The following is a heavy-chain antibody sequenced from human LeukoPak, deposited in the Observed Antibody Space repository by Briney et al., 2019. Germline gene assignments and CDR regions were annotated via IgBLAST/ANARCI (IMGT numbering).Heavy chain of an antibody. D-gene: IGHD3-10*01. V-gene: IGHV1-18*01. CDR1: GYTFTSYG. CDR2: ISAYNGNT. CDR3: ARDRSGSYPNWFDP. J-gene: IGHJ5*02. Sequence: ASVNVSCKASGYTFTSYGISWVRQAPGQGLEWMGWISAYNGNTNYAQKLQGRVTMTTDTSTSTAYMELRSLRSDDTALYYCARDRSGSYPNWFDPWGQGTLVTVSS.